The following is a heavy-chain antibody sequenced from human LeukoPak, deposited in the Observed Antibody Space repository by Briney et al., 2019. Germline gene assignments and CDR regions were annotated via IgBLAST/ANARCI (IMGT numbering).Heavy chain of an antibody. CDR1: GFTFSSYR. J-gene: IGHJ6*02. CDR3: ARGGGLDV. CDR2: INHNGNVN. D-gene: IGHD3-16*01. V-gene: IGHV3-7*03. Sequence: PGGSLRLSCAASGFTFSSYRMNWARQAPGKGLEWVASINHNGNVNYYVESVKGRFTISRDNAKNSLYLQMSNLRAEDTAVYFCARGGGLDVWGQGATVTVSS.